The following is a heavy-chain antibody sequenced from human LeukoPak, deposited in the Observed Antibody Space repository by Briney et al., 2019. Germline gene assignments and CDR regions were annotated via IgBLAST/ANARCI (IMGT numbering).Heavy chain of an antibody. D-gene: IGHD3-3*01. Sequence: GASVKVSCKASGYTFTAYFIYWVRQAPGQGLEWMGWIIPILGIANYAQKFQGRVTITADKSTSTAYMELSSLRSEDTAVYYCASPQITRDAFDIWGQGTMVTVSS. J-gene: IGHJ3*02. CDR3: ASPQITRDAFDI. CDR1: GYTFTAYF. CDR2: IIPILGIA. V-gene: IGHV1-69*10.